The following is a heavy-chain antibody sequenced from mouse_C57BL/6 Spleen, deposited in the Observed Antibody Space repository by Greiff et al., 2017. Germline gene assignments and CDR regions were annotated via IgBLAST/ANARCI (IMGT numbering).Heavy chain of an antibody. CDR2: IDPENGDT. CDR1: GFNIKDDY. J-gene: IGHJ3*01. Sequence: DVQLQESGAELVRPGASVKLSCTASGFNIKDDYMHWVKQRPEQGLEWIGWIDPENGDTEYASKFQGKATITADTSSNTAYLQLSSLTSEDTAVYYCTSYPRYDGYFAGFAYWGQGTLVTVSA. CDR3: TSYPRYDGYFAGFAY. D-gene: IGHD2-3*01. V-gene: IGHV14-4*01.